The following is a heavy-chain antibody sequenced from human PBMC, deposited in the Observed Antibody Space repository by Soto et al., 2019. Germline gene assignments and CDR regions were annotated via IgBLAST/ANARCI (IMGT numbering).Heavy chain of an antibody. V-gene: IGHV3-30*03. CDR2: ISYDGSKT. Sequence: QVHLVESGGGLVEPGGSLRLSCAASGFSFSDSYMSWIRQAPGKGLEWVATISYDGSKTNYADSVRGRFTISRDNSKSTLFLQMDSLRPEDTAVYSCARDRDSSYFPPPYYFDSWGQGTLVTVSS. CDR3: ARDRDSSYFPPPYYFDS. CDR1: GFSFSDSY. D-gene: IGHD4-4*01. J-gene: IGHJ4*02.